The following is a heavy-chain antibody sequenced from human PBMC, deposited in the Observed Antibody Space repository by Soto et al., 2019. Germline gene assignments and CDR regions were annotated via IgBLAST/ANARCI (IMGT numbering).Heavy chain of an antibody. Sequence: PSETLSLTCIVSGGSISSGGFYWSWFRRHPGKALEWIGYIYYSGSTYYNPSLRSRVTISLDTSKNQFSLKLSSVTAADTALYYCARGSTGDFWSGFYVFGIWGQGTMVSVTS. CDR3: ARGSTGDFWSGFYVFGI. CDR1: GGSISSGGFY. D-gene: IGHD3-3*01. CDR2: IYYSGST. J-gene: IGHJ3*02. V-gene: IGHV4-31*03.